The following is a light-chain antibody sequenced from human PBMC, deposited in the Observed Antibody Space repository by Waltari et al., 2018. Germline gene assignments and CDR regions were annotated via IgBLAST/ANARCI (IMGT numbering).Light chain of an antibody. CDR2: AAS. CDR1: RGISSY. Sequence: DIHLTQSPSYLSASVGARVTITCRASRGISSYLALYQQKPGKAPKLLIYAASTLQSGVPLRFSGSGSGTEFTLTISSLQPEDFATYYCQQVNTYSWTFGQGTKVEIK. CDR3: QQVNTYSWT. J-gene: IGKJ1*01. V-gene: IGKV1-9*01.